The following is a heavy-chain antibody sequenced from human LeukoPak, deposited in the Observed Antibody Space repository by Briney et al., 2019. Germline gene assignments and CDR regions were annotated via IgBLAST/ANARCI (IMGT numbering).Heavy chain of an antibody. CDR2: ISGSGGST. CDR1: GFTFSSYE. V-gene: IGHV3-48*03. D-gene: IGHD3-10*01. Sequence: PGGSLRLSCAASGFTFSSYEMNWVRQAPGKGLEWVSAISGSGGSTYYADSVKGRFTISRDNAKNSLYLQMNSLRAEDTAVYYCAREDVLLWFGELSPMRGAFDIWGQGTMVTVSS. CDR3: AREDVLLWFGELSPMRGAFDI. J-gene: IGHJ3*02.